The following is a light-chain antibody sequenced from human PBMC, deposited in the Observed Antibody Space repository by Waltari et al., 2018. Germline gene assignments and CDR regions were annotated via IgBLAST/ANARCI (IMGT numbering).Light chain of an antibody. CDR1: QSVSRW. Sequence: EMVLTQSPGPLSLSPGEGATLSCRASQSVSRWLAWYQQKPGQPPRRLIYGASSRANGIPDRFSGSGSGTDFSLTISRLEPEDSAVYYCQKYGTLPATFGQGTKVEVK. CDR2: GAS. V-gene: IGKV3-20*01. CDR3: QKYGTLPAT. J-gene: IGKJ1*01.